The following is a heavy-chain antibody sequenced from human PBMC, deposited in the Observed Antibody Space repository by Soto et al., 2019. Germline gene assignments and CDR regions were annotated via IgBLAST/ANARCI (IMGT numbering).Heavy chain of an antibody. CDR3: XXXXXXXFDY. CDR2: IRSKANSXXT. Sequence: EVQLVESGGGLVQPGGSLKLSCAASGFTFSGSAMHWVRQASGXXLEWVGRIRSKANSXXTAYAASVKGRXXXXRDXSXXXXXXXXXXXXXXXXXXXXXXXXXXXXFDYWGQGTLVTVSS. J-gene: IGHJ4*02. V-gene: IGHV3-73*01. CDR1: GFTFSGSA.